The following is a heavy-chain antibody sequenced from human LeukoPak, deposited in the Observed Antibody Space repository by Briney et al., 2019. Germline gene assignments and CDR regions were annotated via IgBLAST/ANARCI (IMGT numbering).Heavy chain of an antibody. J-gene: IGHJ3*02. D-gene: IGHD6-19*01. CDR1: GFTFSSYW. CDR2: IKQDGSEK. Sequence: PGGSLRLSCAASGFTFSSYWMSWVRQAPGKGLEWVASIKQDGSEKYYVDSVKGRFTISRDNAKSSLYLQMNSLRAEDTAVYYCARGEGEDSSGTGGAFDIWGQGTMVTVSS. V-gene: IGHV3-7*01. CDR3: ARGEGEDSSGTGGAFDI.